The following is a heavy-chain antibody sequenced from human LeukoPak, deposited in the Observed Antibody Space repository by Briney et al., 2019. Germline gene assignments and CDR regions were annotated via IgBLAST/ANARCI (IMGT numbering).Heavy chain of an antibody. V-gene: IGHV1-18*01. CDR2: INANNGDT. J-gene: IGHJ4*02. Sequence: ASVKVSCKASGYTFTTYGISWVRQAPGQGLEWMGWINANNGDTHYAQKLQGRITMTTDTSTSTVYMELRSLRSDDTAVYYCTRDFVLLTSYDVFANWGQGTPVTVSS. CDR3: TRDFVLLTSYDVFAN. D-gene: IGHD3-16*01. CDR1: GYTFTTYG.